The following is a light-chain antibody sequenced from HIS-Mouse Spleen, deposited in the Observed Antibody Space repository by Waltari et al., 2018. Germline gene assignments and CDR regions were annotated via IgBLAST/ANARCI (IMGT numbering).Light chain of an antibody. CDR1: SLRSYY. V-gene: IGLV3-19*01. Sequence: SSELTQDPAVSVALGQTVRITCQGDSLRSYYASWYQQKPGQAPVLVIYGKHNRPSGIPDRLSGSSSGNTASLTITGAQAEDEADYYCNSRDSSGNHLSVFGTGTKVTVL. CDR2: GKH. J-gene: IGLJ1*01. CDR3: NSRDSSGNHLSV.